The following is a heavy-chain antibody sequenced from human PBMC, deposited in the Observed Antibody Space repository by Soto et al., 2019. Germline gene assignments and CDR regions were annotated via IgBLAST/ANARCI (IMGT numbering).Heavy chain of an antibody. J-gene: IGHJ4*02. CDR3: ARASGSSVTVY. D-gene: IGHD6-6*01. V-gene: IGHV1-3*01. Sequence: GASVKVSCKSSGYTFTSYAMHWVRQAPGQRLEWMGWINAGNGNTKYSQKFQGRVTITRDTSASTAYMELSSLISEDTAVYYCARASGSSVTVYWGQGTLVTVAS. CDR2: INAGNGNT. CDR1: GYTFTSYA.